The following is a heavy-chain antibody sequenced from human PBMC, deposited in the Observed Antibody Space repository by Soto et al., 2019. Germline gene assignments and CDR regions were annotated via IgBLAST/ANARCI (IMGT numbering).Heavy chain of an antibody. V-gene: IGHV4-59*01. J-gene: IGHJ4*02. CDR3: ARHKYFGVHYNYQFDY. CDR2: IYYSGST. CDR1: GGSISSYY. Sequence: SETLSLTCTVSGGSISSYYWSWIRQPPGKGLEWIGYIYYSGSTNYNPSLKSRVTISVDTSKNQFSLKLSSVTAADTAVYYCARHKYFGVHYNYQFDYWGQGTMVTVSS. D-gene: IGHD3-3*01.